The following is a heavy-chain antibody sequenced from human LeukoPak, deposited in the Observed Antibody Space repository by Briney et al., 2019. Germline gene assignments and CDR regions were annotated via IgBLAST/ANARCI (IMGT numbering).Heavy chain of an antibody. CDR2: IYNDGSCT. Sequence: GGSLRLSCAAYRFSFSNYWMHWVRQAPGKGLVWVSRIYNDGSCTSYADSVKGRFTISRDNAKSTLYLQMNSLRAEDTAVYYCAREAYYDILTGYRTAANWFDPWGQGTLVTVSS. CDR3: AREAYYDILTGYRTAANWFDP. D-gene: IGHD3-9*01. V-gene: IGHV3-74*01. J-gene: IGHJ5*02. CDR1: RFSFSNYW.